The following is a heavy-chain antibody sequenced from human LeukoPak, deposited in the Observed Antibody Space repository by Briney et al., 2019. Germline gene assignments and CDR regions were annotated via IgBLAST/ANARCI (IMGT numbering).Heavy chain of an antibody. V-gene: IGHV4-30-2*01. J-gene: IGHJ6*02. Sequence: SETLSLTCAVSGGSISSGGYSWSWIRQPPGEGLEWIGYIYHSGSTYYNPSLKSRVTISVDRSKNQFSLKLSSVTAADTAVYYCARGQEPGSSWPHYYGMDVWGQGTTVTVSS. CDR1: GGSISSGGYS. CDR3: ARGQEPGSSWPHYYGMDV. D-gene: IGHD6-13*01. CDR2: IYHSGST.